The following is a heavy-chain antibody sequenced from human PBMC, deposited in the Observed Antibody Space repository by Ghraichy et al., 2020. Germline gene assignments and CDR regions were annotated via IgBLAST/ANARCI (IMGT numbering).Heavy chain of an antibody. CDR3: VKDLRGYGYGHFHY. V-gene: IGHV3-64D*06. CDR1: GFTFSIYG. D-gene: IGHD5-18*01. Sequence: GESLNISCSASGFTFSIYGMHWVRQAPGKGLDYVSTISSNGASTYYADSVRGRFTISRDNSKDTLYLQMSSLRADDTAFYYCVKDLRGYGYGHFHYWGQGTLVTVSS. CDR2: ISSNGAST. J-gene: IGHJ4*02.